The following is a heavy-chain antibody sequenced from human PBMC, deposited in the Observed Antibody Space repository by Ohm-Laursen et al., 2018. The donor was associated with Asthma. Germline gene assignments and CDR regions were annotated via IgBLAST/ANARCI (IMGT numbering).Heavy chain of an antibody. V-gene: IGHV3-15*01. Sequence: SLRLSCSASGFTFSSYWMSWVRQAPGKGLEWVGRIKSKTDGGTTDYAAPAKGRFTISRDDSKNTLYLQMNSLKTEDTAVYYCTTDLVVVITTDDYWGQGTLVTVSS. J-gene: IGHJ4*02. CDR1: GFTFSSYW. CDR2: IKSKTDGGTT. D-gene: IGHD3-22*01. CDR3: TTDLVVVITTDDY.